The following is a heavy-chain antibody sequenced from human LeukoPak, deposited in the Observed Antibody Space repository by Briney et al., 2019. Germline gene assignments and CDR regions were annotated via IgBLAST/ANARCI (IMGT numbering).Heavy chain of an antibody. V-gene: IGHV3-74*01. CDR1: GLTLSSYW. J-gene: IGHJ4*02. D-gene: IGHD3-10*01. CDR2: INSDGSST. CDR3: AELTSMVDQY. Sequence: GGSLCLSCAASGLTLSSYWMHWVRQAPGKGLVWVSRINSDGSSTRYADSVKGRFTISRDNAKNTLYLQMNSLRAEDTAVYYCAELTSMVDQYWGQGILVTVSS.